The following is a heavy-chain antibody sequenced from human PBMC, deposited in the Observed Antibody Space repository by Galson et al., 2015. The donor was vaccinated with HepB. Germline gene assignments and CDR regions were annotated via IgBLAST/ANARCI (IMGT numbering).Heavy chain of an antibody. CDR2: IYYTGTT. CDR1: GGSTSSNTYY. J-gene: IGHJ6*02. V-gene: IGHV4-39*01. CDR3: ARHVGESGSYGMDV. Sequence: SETLSLTCAVFGGSTSSNTYYWSWIRQPPGRGLEWSGSIYYTGTTYYNPSLKSRVTISLDTSKNHFSMKLRSVTAADTAVYYCARHVGESGSYGMDVWGQGTTVSVSS. D-gene: IGHD2-15*01.